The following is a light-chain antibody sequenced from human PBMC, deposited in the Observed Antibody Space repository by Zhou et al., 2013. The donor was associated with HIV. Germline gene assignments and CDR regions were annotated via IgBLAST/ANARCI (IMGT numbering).Light chain of an antibody. CDR3: QQYKSFSPYT. J-gene: IGKJ2*01. CDR2: KAS. Sequence: DIQMTQSPTTLSASVGDRVTITCRASQSISSWLAWYQQKPGKAPNLLIYKASNLESGVPSRFSGSGSGTEFTLTISSLQPDDFATYYCQQYKSFSPYTFGQGTKLEI. V-gene: IGKV1-5*03. CDR1: QSISSW.